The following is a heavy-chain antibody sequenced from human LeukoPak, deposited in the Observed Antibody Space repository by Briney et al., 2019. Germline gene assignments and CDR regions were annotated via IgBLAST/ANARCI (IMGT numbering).Heavy chain of an antibody. CDR3: VREVGRAYYFDY. J-gene: IGHJ4*02. CDR2: RWSDGSDK. Sequence: PGGSLRLSCAASGFTFNTFMHWVRQAPGKGLEWVAVRWSDGSDKFYADSVKGRFTISRDNFKNTLYLQMDSLRVEDTAVYYCVREVGRAYYFDYWGQGTPVTVSS. D-gene: IGHD1-26*01. V-gene: IGHV3-33*01. CDR1: GFTFNTF.